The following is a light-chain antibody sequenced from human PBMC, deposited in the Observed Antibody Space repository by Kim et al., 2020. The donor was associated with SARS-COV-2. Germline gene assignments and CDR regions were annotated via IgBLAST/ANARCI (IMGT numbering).Light chain of an antibody. CDR1: QSVSGTS. CDR3: KQYGSASRWT. V-gene: IGKV3-20*01. Sequence: PGERTTLSCRARQSVSGTSSAWHQQTPGQATRLLIYCASSRATGIAARISGSGSGTDYTFTISRLEPEDFAVYYCKQYGSASRWTFGQGTKVDIK. J-gene: IGKJ1*01. CDR2: CAS.